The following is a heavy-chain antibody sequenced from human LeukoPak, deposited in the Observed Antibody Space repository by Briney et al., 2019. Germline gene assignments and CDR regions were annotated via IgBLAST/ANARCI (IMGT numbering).Heavy chain of an antibody. D-gene: IGHD4/OR15-4a*01. CDR3: ARLSRYGAFDY. V-gene: IGHV4-59*08. CDR1: GGSISSYY. Sequence: SETLSLTCTVSGGSISSYYWSWIRQPPGKGLEWIGYIYYSGSTNYNPSLKSRVTISVDTSKNQFSLKLSSVTAADTAMYYCARLSRYGAFDYWGQGTLVTVSS. CDR2: IYYSGST. J-gene: IGHJ4*02.